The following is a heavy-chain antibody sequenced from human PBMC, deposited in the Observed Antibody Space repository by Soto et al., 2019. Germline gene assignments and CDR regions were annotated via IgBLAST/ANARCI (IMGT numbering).Heavy chain of an antibody. CDR3: ARDRCDSSGWYCGGASTKYNWFDP. Sequence: SETLSLTCTVSGGSISSYYWSWIRQPAGKGLEWIGRIYTSVSTNYNPSLKSRVTMSVDTSKNQFSLKLSSVTAADTAVYYCARDRCDSSGWYCGGASTKYNWFDPWGQGTLVTVS. CDR1: GGSISSYY. V-gene: IGHV4-4*07. J-gene: IGHJ5*02. D-gene: IGHD6-19*01. CDR2: IYTSVST.